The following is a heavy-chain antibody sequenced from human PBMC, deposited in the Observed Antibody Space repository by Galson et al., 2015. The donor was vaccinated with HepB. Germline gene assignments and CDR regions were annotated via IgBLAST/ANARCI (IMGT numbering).Heavy chain of an antibody. CDR1: GFTFSSYA. J-gene: IGHJ6*03. CDR3: AKDPQVVIYYYMDV. Sequence: SLRLSCAASGFTFSSYAMSWVRQAPGKGLEWVSAISGSGGSTYYADSVKGRFTISGDNSKNTLYLQMNSLRAEDTAVYYCAKDPQVVIYYYMDVWGKGTTVTVSS. V-gene: IGHV3-23*01. CDR2: ISGSGGST. D-gene: IGHD3-22*01.